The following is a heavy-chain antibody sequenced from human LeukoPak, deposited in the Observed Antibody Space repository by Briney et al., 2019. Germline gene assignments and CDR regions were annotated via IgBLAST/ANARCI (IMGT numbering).Heavy chain of an antibody. D-gene: IGHD1-14*01. CDR1: GYTFTSYY. Sequence: ASVKVSCKASGYTFTSYYMHWVRQAPGQGLEWMGIINPSGGSTSYAQKFQGRVTMTRDMSTSTVYMELSSLRSEDTAVYYCASPIKGATGAFDIWGQGTMVTVSS. J-gene: IGHJ3*02. CDR3: ASPIKGATGAFDI. V-gene: IGHV1-46*01. CDR2: INPSGGST.